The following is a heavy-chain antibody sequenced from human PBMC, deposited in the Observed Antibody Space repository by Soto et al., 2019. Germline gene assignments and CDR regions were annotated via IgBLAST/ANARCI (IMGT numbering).Heavy chain of an antibody. J-gene: IGHJ4*02. CDR1: GGSISSGGHY. V-gene: IGHV4-31*03. Sequence: QAQLQESGPGLVKPSQTLSLTCTVSGGSISSGGHYWSWIRQHPGKGLEWIGFIYNSGGTYYNPSLKSRVTISVDTSKNQFSLELSFVTAADTAVYYCARQDGDYLDYWGQGALVTVSS. CDR3: ARQDGDYLDY. D-gene: IGHD4-17*01. CDR2: IYNSGGT.